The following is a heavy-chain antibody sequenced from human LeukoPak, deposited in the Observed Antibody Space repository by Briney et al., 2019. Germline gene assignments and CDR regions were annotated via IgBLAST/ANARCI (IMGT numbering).Heavy chain of an antibody. CDR3: AREWHDAFDI. Sequence: PGGSLRLSCAAPGFTFNSHWMHWVRQAPGKGLVWVSRINGDGSSTTYADSVRGRFTISRDDAKNTLYLEMDSLRAEDTAVYYCAREWHDAFDIWGQGTMVTVSS. CDR1: GFTFNSHW. D-gene: IGHD5-24*01. J-gene: IGHJ3*02. V-gene: IGHV3-74*01. CDR2: INGDGSST.